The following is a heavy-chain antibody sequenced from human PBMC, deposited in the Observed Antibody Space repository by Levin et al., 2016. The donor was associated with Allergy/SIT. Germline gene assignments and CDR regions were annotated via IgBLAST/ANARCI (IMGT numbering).Heavy chain of an antibody. CDR3: AREAGTTHLDS. J-gene: IGHJ4*02. D-gene: IGHD1-1*01. V-gene: IGHV3-11*01. CDR2: ITSSGNTV. CDR1: GFTFSDYY. Sequence: GESLKISCAASGFTFSDYYMTWIRQAPGKGLEWLSYITSSGNTVYYADSLKGRFTVSRDNAKNSVYLEMNRLRAEDTAVYYCAREAGTTHLDSWGQGTLVTVSS.